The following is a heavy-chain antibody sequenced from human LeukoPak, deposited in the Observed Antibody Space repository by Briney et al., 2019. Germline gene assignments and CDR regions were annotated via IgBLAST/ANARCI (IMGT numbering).Heavy chain of an antibody. CDR1: GYTFTGYY. CDR3: ARVGFEKVVPAAFFFDY. D-gene: IGHD2-2*01. CDR2: INPNSGGT. Sequence: ASVKVSCKASGYTFTGYYMHWVRQAPGQGLEWMGWINPNSGGTNYAQKFQGRVTMTRDTSISTAYMELSRLRSDDTAVYYCARVGFEKVVPAAFFFDYWGQGTLVTVSS. J-gene: IGHJ4*02. V-gene: IGHV1-2*02.